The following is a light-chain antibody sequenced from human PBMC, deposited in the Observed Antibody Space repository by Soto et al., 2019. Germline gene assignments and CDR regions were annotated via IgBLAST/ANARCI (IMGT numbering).Light chain of an antibody. Sequence: EVVLTQSPATLSSSVGERATLFCTASQSIGSHLAWYQQKPGQPPRLLIYDASNRPSGVPARFSGSVSGTFFTLSISSLEPEDFVVYYCQQYNNWPPRAWTFGQGTKVEIK. J-gene: IGKJ1*01. CDR2: DAS. CDR1: QSIGSH. CDR3: QQYNNWPPRAWT. V-gene: IGKV3-11*01.